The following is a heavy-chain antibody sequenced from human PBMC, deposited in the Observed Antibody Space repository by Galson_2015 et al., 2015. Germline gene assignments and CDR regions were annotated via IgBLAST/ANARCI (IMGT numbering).Heavy chain of an antibody. CDR1: GDSVSSNSAA. D-gene: IGHD4-17*01. CDR3: ARGGPYGDYFFDQ. CDR2: TYYKYKWSN. V-gene: IGHV6-1*01. J-gene: IGHJ4*02. Sequence: CAISGDSVSSNSAAWNWIRQSPSRGLEWLGRTYYKYKWSNNYAVSVKGRITINPDTSKNQFSLQLNSVIPEDTAVYYCARGGPYGDYFFDQWGQGTLVTVSS.